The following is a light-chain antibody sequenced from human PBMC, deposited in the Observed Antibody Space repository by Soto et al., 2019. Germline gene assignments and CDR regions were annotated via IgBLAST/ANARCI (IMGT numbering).Light chain of an antibody. CDR1: QGISTW. CDR3: QQADTFPLT. J-gene: IGKJ4*01. CDR2: TAS. V-gene: IGKV1-12*01. Sequence: DIQMTQSPSSVSASVGDRVTITCRASQGISTWVAWYQQKPGKAPNLLIYTASTLQSGVPSRFSVSGSGTEFTLTISSLQPEDFATYYCQQADTFPLTFGGGTKVDIK.